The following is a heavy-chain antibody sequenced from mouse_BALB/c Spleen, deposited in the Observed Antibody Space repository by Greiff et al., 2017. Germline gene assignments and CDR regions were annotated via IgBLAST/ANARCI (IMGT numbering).Heavy chain of an antibody. V-gene: IGHV1-9*01. Sequence: VQGVESGPELVKPGASVKISCKATGYTFSSYWIEWVKQRPGHGLEWIGEILPGSGSTNYNEKFKGKATFTADTSSNTAYMQLSSLTSEDSAVYYCARVAKTSYLGDYWGQGTSVTVSS. CDR1: GYTFSSYW. CDR2: ILPGSGST. D-gene: IGHD4-1*01. J-gene: IGHJ4*01. CDR3: ARVAKTSYLGDY.